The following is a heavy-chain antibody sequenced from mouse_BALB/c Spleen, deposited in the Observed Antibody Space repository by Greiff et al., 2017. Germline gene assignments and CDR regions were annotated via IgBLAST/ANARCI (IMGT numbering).Heavy chain of an antibody. Sequence: EVKLVESGGGLVQPGGSLRLSCATSGFTFTDYYMSWVRQPPGKALEWLGFIRNKANGYTTEYSASVKGRFTISRDNSQSILYLQMNTLRAEDSATYYCARRYYGNWYFDVWGAGTTVTVSS. V-gene: IGHV7-3*02. J-gene: IGHJ1*01. CDR2: IRNKANGYTT. CDR1: GFTFTDYY. D-gene: IGHD2-1*01. CDR3: ARRYYGNWYFDV.